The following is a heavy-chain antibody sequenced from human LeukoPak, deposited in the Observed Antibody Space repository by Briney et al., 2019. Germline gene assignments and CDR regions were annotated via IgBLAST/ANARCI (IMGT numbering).Heavy chain of an antibody. V-gene: IGHV1-18*01. J-gene: IGHJ6*03. CDR2: ISAYNGNT. CDR3: ASSAMTRDYMDV. CDR1: GYTFTSYG. Sequence: ASVKVSCKASGYTFTSYGISWVRQAPGQGLEWMGWISAYNGNTNYAQKLQGRGTMTRDMSTSTVYMELSSLRSEDTAVYYCASSAMTRDYMDVWGKGTTVTVSS.